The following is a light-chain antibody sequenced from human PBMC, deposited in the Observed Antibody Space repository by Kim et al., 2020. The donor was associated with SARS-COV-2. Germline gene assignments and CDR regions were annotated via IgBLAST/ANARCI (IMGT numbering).Light chain of an antibody. CDR2: GAS. CDR1: PSVSSSY. CDR3: QQYGSSPWT. V-gene: IGKV3-20*01. Sequence: SPGERATLSCRASPSVSSSYLAWYQQKPGQAPRLLIYGASSRATGIPDRFSGSGSGTDFTLTISGLEPEDFALYYCQQYGSSPWTFGQGTKVDIK. J-gene: IGKJ1*01.